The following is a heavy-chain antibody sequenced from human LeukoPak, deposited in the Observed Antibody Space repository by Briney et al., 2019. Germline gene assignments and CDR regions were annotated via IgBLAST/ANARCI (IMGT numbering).Heavy chain of an antibody. D-gene: IGHD1-1*01. CDR1: GFTFGDHA. J-gene: IGHJ6*02. CDR2: IRSKAYRGTT. V-gene: IGHV3-49*04. Sequence: GGSLRLSCTGSGFTFGDHAMSWVRQAPGKGLEWVVFIRSKAYRGTTEYAASVKGRFTIPRDDSASIAYLQMNSLKTEDTAVYYCARGPIQLWIHNAMDVWGQGTTVTVS. CDR3: ARGPIQLWIHNAMDV.